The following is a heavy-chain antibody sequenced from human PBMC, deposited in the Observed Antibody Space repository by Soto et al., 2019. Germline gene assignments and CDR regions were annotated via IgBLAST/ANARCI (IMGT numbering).Heavy chain of an antibody. D-gene: IGHD3-9*01. Sequence: QVQLVQSGAEVKKPGASVKVSCKASGYTFTSYGISWVRQAPGQGLEWMGWISAYNGNTNYAQKLQGRVTMTTDTLTSTAYMELRNLRSDDTAVYYCASGRDILTGLDAFDIWGQGTMVTISS. CDR2: ISAYNGNT. CDR3: ASGRDILTGLDAFDI. V-gene: IGHV1-18*01. J-gene: IGHJ3*02. CDR1: GYTFTSYG.